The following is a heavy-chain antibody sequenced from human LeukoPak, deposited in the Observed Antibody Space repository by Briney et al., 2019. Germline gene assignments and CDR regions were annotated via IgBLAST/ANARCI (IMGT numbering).Heavy chain of an antibody. CDR1: GFTFSSYA. V-gene: IGHV3-23*01. CDR3: AKSRDRYIVVVPAAPLDY. Sequence: GGSLRLSCAASGFTFSSYAMSWVRQAPGKGLEWVSAISGSGGSTYYADSVKGRFTISRDNSKNTLYLQMNSLRAEDTAVYYCAKSRDRYIVVVPAAPLDYWGQGTLATVSS. CDR2: ISGSGGST. J-gene: IGHJ4*02. D-gene: IGHD2-2*01.